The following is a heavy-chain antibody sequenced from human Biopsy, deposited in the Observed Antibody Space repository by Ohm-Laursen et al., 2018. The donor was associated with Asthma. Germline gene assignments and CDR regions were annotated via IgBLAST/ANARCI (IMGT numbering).Heavy chain of an antibody. CDR1: GGSISSGAYY. Sequence: TLSLTCTVSGGSISSGAYYWSWVRQPPGKGLEWIGYIYYIGSTYYNPSLKSRVAISLDTSKNQFSLKLSSVTAAVTAVYFCARRGGVRRYFDYWGQGALVTVSS. CDR3: ARRGGVRRYFDY. J-gene: IGHJ4*01. CDR2: IYYIGST. D-gene: IGHD3-16*01. V-gene: IGHV4-30-4*01.